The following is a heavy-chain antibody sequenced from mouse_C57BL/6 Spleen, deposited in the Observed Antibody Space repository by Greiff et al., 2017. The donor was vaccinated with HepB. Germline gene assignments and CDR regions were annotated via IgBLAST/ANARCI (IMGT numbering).Heavy chain of an antibody. J-gene: IGHJ2*01. CDR2: IYPGDGDT. CDR3: ARSGVYYNYFDY. Sequence: QVQLQQSGAELVKPGASVKISCKASGYAFSSYWMNWVKQRPGKGLEWIGQIYPGDGDTNYNGKFKGKATLTADKSSSTAYMQLSSLTSEDSAVYFCARSGVYYNYFDYWGQGTTLTVSS. D-gene: IGHD2-1*01. CDR1: GYAFSSYW. V-gene: IGHV1-80*01.